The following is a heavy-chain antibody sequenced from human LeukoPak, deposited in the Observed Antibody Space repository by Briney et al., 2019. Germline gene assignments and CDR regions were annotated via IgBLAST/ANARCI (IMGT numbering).Heavy chain of an antibody. J-gene: IGHJ4*02. Sequence: GGSLRLSCAASGFTFTTYAMTWVRLAPGKGLEWVSTISDTGGFTFYADSVKGRFTISRDNSKNTVYLQMNSLRADDTAVYYCARDRALEPNRFDYWGQGTLVTVSS. CDR3: ARDRALEPNRFDY. D-gene: IGHD1-1*01. V-gene: IGHV3-23*01. CDR2: ISDTGGFT. CDR1: GFTFTTYA.